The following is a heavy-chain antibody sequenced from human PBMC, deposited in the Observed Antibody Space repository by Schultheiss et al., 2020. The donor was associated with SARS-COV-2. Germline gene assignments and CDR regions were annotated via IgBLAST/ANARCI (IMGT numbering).Heavy chain of an antibody. CDR1: GFTFSNYN. Sequence: GGSLRLSCAASGFTFSNYNMNWVRQAPGKGLEWVSSISSGSSYTNYADSVKGRFTISRDNAKNSLYLQMNSLRAEDTAVYYCARDSCSSTSCYPYWYFDLWGRGTLVTVSS. CDR2: ISSGSSYT. CDR3: ARDSCSSTSCYPYWYFDL. J-gene: IGHJ2*01. V-gene: IGHV3-21*04. D-gene: IGHD2-2*01.